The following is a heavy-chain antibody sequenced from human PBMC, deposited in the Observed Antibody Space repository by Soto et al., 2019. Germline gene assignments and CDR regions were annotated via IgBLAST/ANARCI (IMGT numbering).Heavy chain of an antibody. J-gene: IGHJ3*01. V-gene: IGHV1-2*02. CDR3: ERGPFGDSPIDF. CDR1: GYTFTGFY. Sequence: ASVKVSCKASGYTFTGFYVHWVRQAPRQGLEWMGWINPRNGDKILAQKFEGRVTLTRDTSVTTAYMDLSSLNSDDTAVYYCERGPFGDSPIDFWGPGTMVTVSS. CDR2: INPRNGDK. D-gene: IGHD3-10*01.